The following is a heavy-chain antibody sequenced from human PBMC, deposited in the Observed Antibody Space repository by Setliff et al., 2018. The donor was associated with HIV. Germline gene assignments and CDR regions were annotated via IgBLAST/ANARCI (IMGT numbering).Heavy chain of an antibody. D-gene: IGHD2-15*01. V-gene: IGHV4-39*01. Sequence: SETLSLTCSVSGDSISNRAYFWGWIRQPSGKGLEYIGSIYYNGDTYYNPSLKSRVTISVDTSNNQFSLKLRSVTAADPAVYYCARRLVVVAAEDYFDSWGQGALVTVSS. CDR1: GDSISNRAYF. CDR2: IYYNGDT. J-gene: IGHJ4*02. CDR3: ARRLVVVAAEDYFDS.